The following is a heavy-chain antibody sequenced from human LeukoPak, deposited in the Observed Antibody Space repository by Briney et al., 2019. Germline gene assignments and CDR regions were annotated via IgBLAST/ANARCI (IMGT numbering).Heavy chain of an antibody. CDR2: IKQDGSEK. CDR3: ARDGRYYDSSGYPEPFDY. D-gene: IGHD3-22*01. CDR1: GFTFSNAW. J-gene: IGHJ4*02. V-gene: IGHV3-7*01. Sequence: GGSLRLSCAASGFTFSNAWMSWVRQAPGKGLEWVANIKQDGSEKYYVDSVKGRFTISRDNAKNSLYLQMNSLRAEDTAVYYCARDGRYYDSSGYPEPFDYWGQGTLVTVSS.